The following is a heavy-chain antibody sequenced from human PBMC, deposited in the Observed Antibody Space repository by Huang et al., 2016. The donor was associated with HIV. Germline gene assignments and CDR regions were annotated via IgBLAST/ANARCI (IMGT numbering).Heavy chain of an antibody. CDR1: GYSFSSYW. V-gene: IGHV5-51*01. D-gene: IGHD6-6*01. Sequence: VQLVQSGAEVKKPGESLKISCKGSGYSFSSYWIAWVRQMPGKGLEWMGIIFPADSDTTDSPSFEGQGTISADKAIGTAYLQWSSLKASDTAMYYCARRFSSSSGYFDYWGQGSLVTVSS. CDR2: IFPADSDT. J-gene: IGHJ4*02. CDR3: ARRFSSSSGYFDY.